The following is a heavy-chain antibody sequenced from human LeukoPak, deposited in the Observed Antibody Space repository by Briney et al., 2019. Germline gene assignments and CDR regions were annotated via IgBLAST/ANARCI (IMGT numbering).Heavy chain of an antibody. CDR3: ARAPGYSSSWLFDY. CDR1: GGSISSGGYY. Sequence: SETLSLTCTVSGGSISSGGYYWSWIRQHPGKGLEWIGYIYYSGSTYYNPSLKSRVTISVDTSKNQSSLKLGSVTAADTAVYYCARAPGYSSSWLFDYWGQGTLVTVSS. D-gene: IGHD6-13*01. CDR2: IYYSGST. J-gene: IGHJ4*02. V-gene: IGHV4-31*03.